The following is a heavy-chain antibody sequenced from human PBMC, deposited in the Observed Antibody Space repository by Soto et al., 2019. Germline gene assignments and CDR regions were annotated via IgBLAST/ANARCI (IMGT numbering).Heavy chain of an antibody. CDR3: AKIPHSSSWYLDAFDI. D-gene: IGHD6-13*01. V-gene: IGHV3-23*01. CDR2: ISGSGGST. J-gene: IGHJ3*02. Sequence: EVQLLESGGGLVKPGGSLRLSFAASGFTFSSYAMSWFRQPPGKGLEWVSAISGSGGSTYYADSVKGRFTISRDNSKNTLYLQMNSLRAEDTAVYYCAKIPHSSSWYLDAFDIWGQGTMVTVSS. CDR1: GFTFSSYA.